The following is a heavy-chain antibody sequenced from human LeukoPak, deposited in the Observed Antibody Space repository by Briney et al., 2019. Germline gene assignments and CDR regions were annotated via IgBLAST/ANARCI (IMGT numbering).Heavy chain of an antibody. CDR1: GFTFSSYG. CDR2: ISYDGSNK. Sequence: GGSLRLSCAASGFTFSSYGMHWVRQAPGKGLEWVAVISYDGSNKYYADSVKGRFTISRDNSKNTLYLQMNSLRAEDTAVYYCARSAGEPDSSSWYGDAFDIWGQGTMVTVSS. J-gene: IGHJ3*02. V-gene: IGHV3-30*03. D-gene: IGHD6-13*01. CDR3: ARSAGEPDSSSWYGDAFDI.